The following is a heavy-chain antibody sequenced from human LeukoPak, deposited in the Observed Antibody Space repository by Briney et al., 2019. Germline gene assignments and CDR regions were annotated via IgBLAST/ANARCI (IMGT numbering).Heavy chain of an antibody. CDR1: GFTFSSYD. V-gene: IGHV3-23*01. J-gene: IGHJ2*01. CDR3: AKRYTNRWYFDL. D-gene: IGHD2-2*02. CDR2: ISGSGDNT. Sequence: GGSLRLSCAASGFTFSSYDMNWVRQGPGKGLEWVSIISGSGDNTYYADSVKGRFTMSIDNSKNTIYLQLNSLRAGDTALYYCAKRYTNRWYFDLWGRGTLVTVSS.